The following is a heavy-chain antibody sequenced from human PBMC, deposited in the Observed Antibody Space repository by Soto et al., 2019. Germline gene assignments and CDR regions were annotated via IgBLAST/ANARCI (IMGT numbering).Heavy chain of an antibody. CDR3: ARVAGSGSYQINYYYYYYMDV. Sequence: EVQLVESGGGLVKPGGSLRLSCAASGFTFSSYSMNWVRQAPGKGLEWVSSISSSSSYIYYADSVKGRFTISRDNAKNSLYLQMNSLRAEDTAVYYCARVAGSGSYQINYYYYYYMDVWGKGTTVTVSS. J-gene: IGHJ6*03. CDR2: ISSSSSYI. V-gene: IGHV3-21*01. CDR1: GFTFSSYS. D-gene: IGHD3-10*01.